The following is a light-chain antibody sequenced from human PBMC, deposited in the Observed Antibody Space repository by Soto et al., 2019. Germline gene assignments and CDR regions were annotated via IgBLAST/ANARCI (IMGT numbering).Light chain of an antibody. V-gene: IGLV8-61*01. J-gene: IGLJ2*01. CDR3: LLFMRSGVV. Sequence: QAVVTQEPSLGVSPRGTVTLTCGLTSGSVSTFYYASWYRQTPGQPPRTLISSTDTRSSRVPERFSGSILGSVAALTITGAQADDESDYYCLLFMRSGVVFGGGTKLTVL. CDR1: SGSVSTFYY. CDR2: STD.